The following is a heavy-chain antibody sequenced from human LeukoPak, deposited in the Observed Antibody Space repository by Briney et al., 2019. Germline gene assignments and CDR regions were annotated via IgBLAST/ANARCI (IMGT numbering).Heavy chain of an antibody. CDR2: ISYDGSNK. CDR1: GFTFSSYG. Sequence: GGSLRLSCAASGFTFSSYGMHWVRQAPGKGLEWVAVISYDGSNKYYADSVKGRFTISRDNSKNTLYLQMNSLRAEDTAVYYCAKASLGYCSGGSCYSGAFDYWGQGTLVTVSS. V-gene: IGHV3-30*18. D-gene: IGHD2-15*01. CDR3: AKASLGYCSGGSCYSGAFDY. J-gene: IGHJ4*02.